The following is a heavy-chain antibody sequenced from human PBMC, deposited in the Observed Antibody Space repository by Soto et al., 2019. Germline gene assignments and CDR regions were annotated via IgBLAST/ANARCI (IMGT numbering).Heavy chain of an antibody. D-gene: IGHD3-16*01. Sequence: QVQLVESGGGVVQSGRSLRLSCAASGFTFSSYGMHWVRQAPGKGLEWVAVISYDGSNKYYADSVKGRFTISRDNSKNTLYLQMNSLRAEDTAVYYCAKDWGGFDYWGQGTLVTVSS. CDR2: ISYDGSNK. V-gene: IGHV3-30*18. J-gene: IGHJ4*02. CDR1: GFTFSSYG. CDR3: AKDWGGFDY.